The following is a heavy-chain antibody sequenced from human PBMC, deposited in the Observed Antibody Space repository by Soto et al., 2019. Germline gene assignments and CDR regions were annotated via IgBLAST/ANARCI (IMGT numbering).Heavy chain of an antibody. Sequence: PGGSLRLSCAASGFTFSSYSMNWVRQAPGKGLEWVSYISSSSSTIYYADSVKGRFTISRDNAKNSLYLQMNSLRAEDTAVYYCAIDSMTGLNWFDPWGQGTLVNVSS. CDR3: AIDSMTGLNWFDP. CDR1: GFTFSSYS. J-gene: IGHJ5*02. CDR2: ISSSSSTI. V-gene: IGHV3-48*01.